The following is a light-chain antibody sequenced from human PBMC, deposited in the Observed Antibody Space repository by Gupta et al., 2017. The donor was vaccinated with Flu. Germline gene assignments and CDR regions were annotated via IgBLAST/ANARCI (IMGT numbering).Light chain of an antibody. CDR1: QSVSSN. CDR3: QQYSNWPPWT. CDR2: GAS. V-gene: IGKV3-15*01. Sequence: EIVMTQSPATLPVSPGERATLSCRASQSVSSNLAWYQQKPGQAPRLLIYGASTRATGIPARFSGSGSGTEFTLTINSLQSEDFAVYYCQQYSNWPPWTFGQGTKVEIK. J-gene: IGKJ1*01.